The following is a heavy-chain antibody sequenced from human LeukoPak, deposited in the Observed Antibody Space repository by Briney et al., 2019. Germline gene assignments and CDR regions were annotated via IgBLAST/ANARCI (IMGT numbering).Heavy chain of an antibody. Sequence: VASVKVSCKASGYTFTSYGISWVRQAPGQGLEWMGGIIPIFGTANYAQKFQGRVTITRDTSASTAYMELSSLRSEDTAVYYCARSWWIDYWGQGTLVTVSS. D-gene: IGHD2-8*02. CDR2: IIPIFGTA. V-gene: IGHV1-69*05. CDR1: GYTFTSYG. J-gene: IGHJ4*02. CDR3: ARSWWIDY.